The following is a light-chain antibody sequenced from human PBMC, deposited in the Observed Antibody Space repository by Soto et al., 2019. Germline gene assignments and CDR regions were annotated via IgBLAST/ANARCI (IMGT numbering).Light chain of an antibody. Sequence: DIQMPQSPSSLSASVGDRVTITCRASQSINNYLHWYQQKPGKAPKLLIYAASSLQGGVPSRFSGSGSGTYFTLPISSLQPEDFATDFCQQSYSTPRLTFGGGTKVEI. J-gene: IGKJ4*01. CDR1: QSINNY. V-gene: IGKV1-39*01. CDR3: QQSYSTPRLT. CDR2: AAS.